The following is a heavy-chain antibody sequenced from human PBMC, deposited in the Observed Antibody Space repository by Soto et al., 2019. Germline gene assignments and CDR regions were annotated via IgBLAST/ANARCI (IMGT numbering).Heavy chain of an antibody. J-gene: IGHJ5*02. Sequence: SETLSLTCTVSGGSVSSGSYYWSWIRQPPGKGLEWIGYIYYSGSTNYNPSLKSRVTISVDTSKNQFSLKLSSVTAADAAVYYCAREEPYYDSSGSPFDPWGQGTLVTVSS. CDR3: AREEPYYDSSGSPFDP. CDR1: GGSVSSGSYY. V-gene: IGHV4-61*01. D-gene: IGHD3-22*01. CDR2: IYYSGST.